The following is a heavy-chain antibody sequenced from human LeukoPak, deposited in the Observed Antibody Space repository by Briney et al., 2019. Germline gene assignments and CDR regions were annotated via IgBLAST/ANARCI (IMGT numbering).Heavy chain of an antibody. J-gene: IGHJ5*02. V-gene: IGHV4-61*02. Sequence: SETLSLTCTVSGGSISSGSYYWSWIRQPAGKGLEWIGRIYTSGSTNYNPSLKSRVTISVDTSKNQFSLKLSSVTAADTAVYYCVKLDSSSWYNWFDPWGQGTLVTVSS. CDR2: IYTSGST. D-gene: IGHD6-13*01. CDR1: GGSISSGSYY. CDR3: VKLDSSSWYNWFDP.